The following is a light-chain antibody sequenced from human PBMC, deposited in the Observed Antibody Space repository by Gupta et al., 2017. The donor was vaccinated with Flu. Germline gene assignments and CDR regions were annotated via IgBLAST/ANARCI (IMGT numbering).Light chain of an antibody. CDR1: SSNTGSNY. V-gene: IGLV1-47*01. J-gene: IGLJ3*02. Sequence: QSVLTQPPSASGPPGQRVTFPCSGSSSNTGSNYVYWYQQLPGTAPNHLIFRNNKRPSGGPDRFSGATSGGSAAPAISGLRSEDEADDYCAAWDDSRSGSGVFGGGTKLTVL. CDR3: AAWDDSRSGSGV. CDR2: RNN.